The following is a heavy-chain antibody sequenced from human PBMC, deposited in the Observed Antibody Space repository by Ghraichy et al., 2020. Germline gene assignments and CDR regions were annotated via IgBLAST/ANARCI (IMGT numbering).Heavy chain of an antibody. Sequence: SETLSLTCTVSGGSISSYYWSWIRQPAGKGLEWIGRIYTSGSTNYNPSLKSRVTMSVDTSKNQFSLKLSSVTAADTAVYYCARDGRRGTAGEQLPLDPWGQGTLVTVSS. CDR1: GGSISSYY. J-gene: IGHJ5*02. V-gene: IGHV4-4*07. CDR2: IYTSGST. D-gene: IGHD6-6*01. CDR3: ARDGRRGTAGEQLPLDP.